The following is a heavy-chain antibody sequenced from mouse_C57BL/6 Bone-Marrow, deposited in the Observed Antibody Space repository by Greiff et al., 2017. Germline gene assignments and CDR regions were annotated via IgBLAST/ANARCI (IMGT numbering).Heavy chain of an antibody. D-gene: IGHD1-1*01. CDR3: AREVCYGSSLYYAMDY. CDR2: IDPNSGGT. CDR1: GYTFTSYW. J-gene: IGHJ4*01. V-gene: IGHV1-72*01. Sequence: QVQLQQPGAELVKPGASVKLSCTASGYTFTSYWMHWVKQRPGRGLEWIGRIDPNSGGTKYNQKFKSKATLTVDKPSSTAYMQLSSLTSEDSAVYYCAREVCYGSSLYYAMDYWGQGTSVTVSS.